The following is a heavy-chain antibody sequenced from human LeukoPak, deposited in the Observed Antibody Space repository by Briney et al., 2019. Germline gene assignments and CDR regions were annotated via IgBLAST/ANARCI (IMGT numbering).Heavy chain of an antibody. CDR1: GFTFSKHG. D-gene: IGHD7-27*01. CDR2: VSPPGGGT. CDR3: ARDLAWGAFDY. V-gene: IGHV3-23*01. Sequence: GGTLRLSCGASGFTFSKHGMNWVRQAPGKGLEWLSGVSPPGGGTYYADSVKGRFTISRDDSKNTLSLQMNSLRVEDTAVYYCARDLAWGAFDYWGQGTLVTVSS. J-gene: IGHJ4*02.